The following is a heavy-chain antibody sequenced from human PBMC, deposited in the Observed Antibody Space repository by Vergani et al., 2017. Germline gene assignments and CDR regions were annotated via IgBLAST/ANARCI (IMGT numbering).Heavy chain of an antibody. D-gene: IGHD2-15*01. Sequence: QVKLQESGPGLLKPSQTLSLTCTVSGESIRSGSHYWSWIRQPAGKGPEWIGHIHTGGSTDLNPSFKSRFSISVDTSKSQFSLKLNSVTVADTAVYYCARSRPYCTSGSCPAIWGQGTLVTVSS. CDR3: ARSRPYCTSGSCPAI. CDR2: IHTGGST. CDR1: GESIRSGSHY. J-gene: IGHJ4*02. V-gene: IGHV4-61*02.